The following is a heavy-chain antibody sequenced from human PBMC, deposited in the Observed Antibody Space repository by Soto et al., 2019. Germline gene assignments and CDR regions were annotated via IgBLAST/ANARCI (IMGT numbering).Heavy chain of an antibody. V-gene: IGHV4-61*01. CDR1: GGSVSSVSYY. CDR2: IHDSGST. D-gene: IGHD3-22*01. J-gene: IGHJ4*01. CDR3: ARLPHDISGYLPFDN. Sequence: QVQLQESGPGLVKPSETLSLTCTVSGGSVSSVSYYWSWIRQPPGKGLEWIGSIHDSGSTHYNPSLKSRVTISVDTSKNQLSLKLSSVTAADTAVFYCARLPHDISGYLPFDNWGHGTLVTVSS.